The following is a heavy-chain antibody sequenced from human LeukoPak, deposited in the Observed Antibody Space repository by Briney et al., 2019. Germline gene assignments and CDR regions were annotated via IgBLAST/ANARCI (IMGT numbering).Heavy chain of an antibody. V-gene: IGHV3-49*04. Sequence: GRSLRLSCTGSGFRFGGYAVSWVRQAPGKGLEWVGFIRSKALYGTSEYAASVEGRFTISRDDSNNIAYLQMNSLKTEDTAVYFCVRESVRDYYFDYWGQGTLVTVSS. CDR3: VRESVRDYYFDY. CDR2: IRSKALYGTS. J-gene: IGHJ4*02. CDR1: GFRFGGYA. D-gene: IGHD3-10*02.